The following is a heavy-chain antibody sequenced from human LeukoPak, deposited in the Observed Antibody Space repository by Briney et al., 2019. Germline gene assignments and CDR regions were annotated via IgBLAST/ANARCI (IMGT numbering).Heavy chain of an antibody. D-gene: IGHD5-18*01. J-gene: IGHJ4*02. Sequence: GGSLKISFKASGYRFPSYWITWVRQIPGKGLGWIGGIKPIDSYTTHSPSFQGHVTISADKSNATVYLQWSRLKASDTAMYYCARARVDTAMADFDYWGQGTLVTVSS. CDR1: GYRFPSYW. CDR3: ARARVDTAMADFDY. V-gene: IGHV5-10-1*01. CDR2: IKPIDSYT.